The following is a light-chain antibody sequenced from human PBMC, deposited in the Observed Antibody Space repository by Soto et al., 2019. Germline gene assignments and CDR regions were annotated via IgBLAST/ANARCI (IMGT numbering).Light chain of an antibody. CDR1: QSVSSSY. Sequence: EIVLTQSPGTLSLSPGERANLSCRASQSVSSSYLAWYQQKPGQAPRLLIYGASTRATGIPARFSGSGSGTDFTLTISRLEPEEFAVYYCQQYGSSSITFGQGTRLEIK. J-gene: IGKJ5*01. CDR3: QQYGSSSIT. V-gene: IGKV3-20*01. CDR2: GAS.